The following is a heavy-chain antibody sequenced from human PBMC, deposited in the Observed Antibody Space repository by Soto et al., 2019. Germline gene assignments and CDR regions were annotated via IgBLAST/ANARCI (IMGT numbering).Heavy chain of an antibody. V-gene: IGHV3-7*01. CDR3: ARSTGYSSGWPDAFDI. CDR1: GFTFSSYW. D-gene: IGHD6-19*01. J-gene: IGHJ3*02. CDR2: IKQDGSEK. Sequence: GGSLRLSCAASGFTFSSYWMSWVRQAPGKGLEWVANIKQDGSEKYYVDSVKGRFTISRDNAKNSLYLQMNSLRAEDTAVYYCARSTGYSSGWPDAFDIWGQGTMVTVSS.